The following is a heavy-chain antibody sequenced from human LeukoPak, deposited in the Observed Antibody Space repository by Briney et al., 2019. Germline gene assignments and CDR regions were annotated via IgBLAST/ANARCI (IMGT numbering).Heavy chain of an antibody. CDR3: ARLTDYGDNMDV. Sequence: TGESLKISCKGSGYKFTNYWIGWVRQMPGKGLEWMGIIYPGDSDTRYSPSFQGQVTISADTSINTAYLQWSSLKASDTAMYYCARLTDYGDNMDVWGQGTTVTVSS. V-gene: IGHV5-51*01. CDR1: GYKFTNYW. CDR2: IYPGDSDT. D-gene: IGHD4-23*01. J-gene: IGHJ6*02.